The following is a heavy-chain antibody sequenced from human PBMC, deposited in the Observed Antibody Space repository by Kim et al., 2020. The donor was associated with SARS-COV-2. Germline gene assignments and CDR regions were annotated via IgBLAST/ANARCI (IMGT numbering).Heavy chain of an antibody. D-gene: IGHD3-22*01. CDR1: GYTFTSYY. CDR3: ATYYYDKGEFDI. Sequence: ASVKVSCKASGYTFTSYYMHWVRQAPGQGLEWMGIINPSGGSTSYAQKFQGRVTMTRDTSTSTVYMELSSLRSEDTAVYYCATYYYDKGEFDIWGQGTMVTVSS. V-gene: IGHV1-46*01. J-gene: IGHJ3*02. CDR2: INPSGGST.